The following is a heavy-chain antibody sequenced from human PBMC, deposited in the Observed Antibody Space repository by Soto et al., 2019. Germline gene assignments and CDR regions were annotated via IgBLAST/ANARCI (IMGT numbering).Heavy chain of an antibody. CDR3: ARDQGGAKPYGMDV. D-gene: IGHD3-16*01. V-gene: IGHV3-33*01. CDR2: IWYDGSNK. J-gene: IGHJ6*02. CDR1: GFTFSSYG. Sequence: GGSLRLSCAASGFTFSSYGMHWVRQAPGKGLEWVAVIWYDGSNKYYADSVKGRFTISRDNSKNTLYLQMNSLRAEDTAVYYCARDQGGAKPYGMDVWGQGTTVTVSS.